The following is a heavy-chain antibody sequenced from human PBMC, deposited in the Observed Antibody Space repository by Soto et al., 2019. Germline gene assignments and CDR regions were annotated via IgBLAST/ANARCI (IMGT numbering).Heavy chain of an antibody. V-gene: IGHV3-23*01. CDR3: ARRARTATTNWGAFDV. CDR2: ISYSADKT. Sequence: GGSLRLSCAASGFTFNTYVMNWVRQAPGKGLEWVSTISYSADKTHYADSVKGRFTISRDNSRDTLFLQMNSLRADNAAVYYCARRARTATTNWGAFDVWGQGTMVTVSS. J-gene: IGHJ3*01. CDR1: GFTFNTYV. D-gene: IGHD1-7*01.